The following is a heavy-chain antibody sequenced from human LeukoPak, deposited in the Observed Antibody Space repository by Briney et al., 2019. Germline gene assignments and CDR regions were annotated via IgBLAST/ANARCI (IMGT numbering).Heavy chain of an antibody. D-gene: IGHD2-8*01. CDR1: EYTFITYD. Sequence: GASVKVSCKAFEYTFITYDIIWVRQAAGQGVEWMGWLNPQSGNTGFTTKFQGRVTLTMHNSISTAYMELRSLRFDDTAVYYCARGPWFRSLPGYCADGVCNPGYWGQGTLVTVSS. CDR2: LNPQSGNT. J-gene: IGHJ4*02. CDR3: ARGPWFRSLPGYCADGVCNPGY. V-gene: IGHV1-8*01.